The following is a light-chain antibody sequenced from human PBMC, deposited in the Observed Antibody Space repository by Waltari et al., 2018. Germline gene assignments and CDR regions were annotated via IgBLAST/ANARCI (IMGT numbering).Light chain of an antibody. CDR3: QQYGSSPKT. Sequence: EIVLTQSPGTLSLSPGERATLSCRASQSFSSSYLVWYQQKPGQAPRLLIYGASSRATGIPDRFSGSGSVTDFTLTISRLEPEDFAVYYCQQYGSSPKTFGQGTKVEIK. CDR1: QSFSSSY. CDR2: GAS. J-gene: IGKJ1*01. V-gene: IGKV3-20*01.